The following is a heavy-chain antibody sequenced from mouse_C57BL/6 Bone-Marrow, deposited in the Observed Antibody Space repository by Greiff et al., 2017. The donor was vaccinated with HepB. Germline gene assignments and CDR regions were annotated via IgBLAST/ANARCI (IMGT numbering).Heavy chain of an antibody. D-gene: IGHD2-2*01. J-gene: IGHJ3*01. CDR3: ARGYGYDDAWFAY. CDR1: GFTFSSYA. Sequence: EVMLVESGGGLVKPGGSLKLSCAASGFTFSSYAMSWVRQTPEKRLEWVATISDGGSYTYYPDNVKGRFTISRDNAKNNLYLQMSHLKSEDTAMYYCARGYGYDDAWFAYWGQGTLVTVSA. CDR2: ISDGGSYT. V-gene: IGHV5-4*03.